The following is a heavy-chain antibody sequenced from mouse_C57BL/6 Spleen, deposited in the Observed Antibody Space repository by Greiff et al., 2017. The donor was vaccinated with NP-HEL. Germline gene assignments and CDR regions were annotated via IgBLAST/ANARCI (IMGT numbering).Heavy chain of an antibody. D-gene: IGHD1-1*01. CDR3: ARHYYGSSYRAMDY. J-gene: IGHJ4*01. CDR1: GYTFTDYN. V-gene: IGHV1-22*01. Sequence: EVQLQQSGPELVKPGASVKMSCKASGYTFTDYNMHWVKQSHGKSLEWIGYINPNNGGTSYNQKFKGKATLTVNKSYRTAYMEVRSLTSEDSAVYYCARHYYGSSYRAMDYWGQGTSVTVSS. CDR2: INPNNGGT.